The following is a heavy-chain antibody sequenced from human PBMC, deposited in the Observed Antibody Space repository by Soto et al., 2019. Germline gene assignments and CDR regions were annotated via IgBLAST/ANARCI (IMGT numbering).Heavy chain of an antibody. Sequence: GESLKISCAASGFTFSSYEMNWVRQAPGKGLEWVSYISSSGSTIYYADSVKGRFTISRDNAKNSLYLQMNSLRAEDTAVYYCARDAEGYCSGGSCYYFDYWGQGTLVTVSS. CDR3: ARDAEGYCSGGSCYYFDY. V-gene: IGHV3-48*03. CDR1: GFTFSSYE. D-gene: IGHD2-15*01. CDR2: ISSSGSTI. J-gene: IGHJ4*02.